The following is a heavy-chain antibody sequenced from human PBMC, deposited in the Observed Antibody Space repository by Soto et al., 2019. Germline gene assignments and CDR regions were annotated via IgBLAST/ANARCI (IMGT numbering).Heavy chain of an antibody. V-gene: IGHV3-48*01. CDR3: AGSYISCWLGCQGD. J-gene: IGHJ4*02. Sequence: EVQLVESGGGLVQPGGSLRLSCAASGFTFSSYSMNWVRQAPGKGLEWVSYISSRSSAIYYADSVKGRFTISRDNAKNSLYLQMNGLRAEDTAVYYCAGSYISCWLGCQGDWGQGTLVTVSS. CDR1: GFTFSSYS. CDR2: ISSRSSAI. D-gene: IGHD6-19*01.